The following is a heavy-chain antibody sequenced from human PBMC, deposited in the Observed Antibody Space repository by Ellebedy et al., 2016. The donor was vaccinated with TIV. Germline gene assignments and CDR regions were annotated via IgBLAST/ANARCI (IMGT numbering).Heavy chain of an antibody. CDR1: GFTFSSYY. CDR2: SDGSGGTT. D-gene: IGHD3-3*01. Sequence: PGGSLRPSCAASGFTFSSYYMSWVRQAPGKGLEWVPASDGSGGTTLYADSVKGRFTISRDNSKNTLYLQMNSLRGEDTAVYYWAKRFFERGGHFDSWGQGTLVTVSS. CDR3: AKRFFERGGHFDS. J-gene: IGHJ4*02. V-gene: IGHV3-23*01.